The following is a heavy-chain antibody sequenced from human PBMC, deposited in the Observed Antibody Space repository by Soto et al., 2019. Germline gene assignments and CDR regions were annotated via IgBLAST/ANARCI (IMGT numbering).Heavy chain of an antibody. J-gene: IGHJ4*02. Sequence: GGSLRLSCSASVFSVSSNYMTWFRQAPGKGLEWVSVLYSGGSTYYADPVKGRFTISRDNSKNTVYLQMNSLRVEDTAVYYCARVGLSGAIGNSLNLWGQGTLVTVSS. D-gene: IGHD1-7*01. CDR2: LYSGGST. CDR1: VFSVSSNY. V-gene: IGHV3-53*01. CDR3: ARVGLSGAIGNSLNL.